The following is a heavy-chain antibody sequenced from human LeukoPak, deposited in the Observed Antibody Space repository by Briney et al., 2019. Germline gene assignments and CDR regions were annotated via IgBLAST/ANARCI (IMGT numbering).Heavy chain of an antibody. CDR2: IYHTGST. V-gene: IGHV4-30-2*01. J-gene: IGHJ4*02. CDR3: ARNYGDY. CDR1: GGSISSGAYS. Sequence: PSQTLSLTCAVSGGSISSGAYSWGWIRRPPGKGLEWIGYIYHTGSTYYNPSLKSRVTISVDRSKNQFSLELSSVTAADTAVYYCARNYGDYWGQGTLVTVSS.